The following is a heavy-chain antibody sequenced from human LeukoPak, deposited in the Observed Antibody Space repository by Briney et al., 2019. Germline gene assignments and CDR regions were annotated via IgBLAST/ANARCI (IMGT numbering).Heavy chain of an antibody. CDR2: VYYSGST. V-gene: IGHV4-39*02. CDR3: AREGGPYRPLDY. Sequence: SETLSLTCTVSGGSITTSSYYWGWIRQPPGKGLEWIGTVYYSGSTYYNPSLKSRVTISVDTSKNQFSLKLTSLTAADTAVYYCAREGGPYRPLDYSGQGTLVTVSS. J-gene: IGHJ4*02. CDR1: GGSITTSSYY.